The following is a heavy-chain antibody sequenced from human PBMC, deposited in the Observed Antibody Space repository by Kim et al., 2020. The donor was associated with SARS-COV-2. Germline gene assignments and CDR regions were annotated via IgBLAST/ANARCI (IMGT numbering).Heavy chain of an antibody. CDR1: GGTFSSYA. V-gene: IGHV1-69*13. CDR3: ARVGGGSSSASHYYYYYGMDV. Sequence: SVKVSCKASGGTFSSYAISWVRQAPGQGLEWMGGIIPIFGTANYAQKFQGRVTITADESTSTAYMELSSLRSEDTAVYYCARVGGGSSSASHYYYYYGMDVWGQGTTVTVSS. CDR2: IIPIFGTA. J-gene: IGHJ6*02. D-gene: IGHD6-6*01.